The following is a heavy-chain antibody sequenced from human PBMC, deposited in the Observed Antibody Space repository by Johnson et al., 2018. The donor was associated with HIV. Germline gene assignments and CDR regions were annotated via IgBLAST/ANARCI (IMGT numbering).Heavy chain of an antibody. Sequence: QVQLVESGGGVVQPGESLRLSCAASGFTFSSYAMHWVRQAPAKGLEWVAVISYDGSDKYYADSVKGRFTISRDSSKNTLSLQMNSLRAEDTAVYYCARERIGYSSSGDAFDIWGQGTMVTVSS. D-gene: IGHD2-2*01. V-gene: IGHV3-30*04. CDR3: ARERIGYSSSGDAFDI. J-gene: IGHJ3*02. CDR2: ISYDGSDK. CDR1: GFTFSSYA.